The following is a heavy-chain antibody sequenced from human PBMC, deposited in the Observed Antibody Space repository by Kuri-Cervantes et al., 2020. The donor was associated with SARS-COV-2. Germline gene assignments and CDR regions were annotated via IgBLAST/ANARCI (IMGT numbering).Heavy chain of an antibody. D-gene: IGHD2-2*01. CDR2: ITSDSRYI. Sequence: LSLTCAASGLTFRSYSMNWVRQSPGKGLEWVASITSDSRYIYYAGSVKGRFTISRDNAKNSLYLEMNSLRAEDTAVYCCARDGGYCTLTTCYSYWYFDLWGRGTLVTVSS. CDR3: ARDGGYCTLTTCYSYWYFDL. V-gene: IGHV3-21*01. CDR1: GLTFRSYS. J-gene: IGHJ2*01.